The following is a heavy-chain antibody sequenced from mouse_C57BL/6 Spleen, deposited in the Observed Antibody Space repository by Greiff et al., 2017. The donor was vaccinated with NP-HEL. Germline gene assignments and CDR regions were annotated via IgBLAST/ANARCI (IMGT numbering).Heavy chain of an antibody. Sequence: VKLMESGPELVKPGASVKISCKASGYAFSSSWMNWVKQRPGKGLEWIGRIYPGDGDTNYNGKFKGKATLTADKSSSTAYMQLSSLTSEDSAVYFCAIYYGNPFAYWGQGTLVTVSA. J-gene: IGHJ3*01. CDR2: IYPGDGDT. CDR1: GYAFSSSW. CDR3: AIYYGNPFAY. D-gene: IGHD2-1*01. V-gene: IGHV1-82*01.